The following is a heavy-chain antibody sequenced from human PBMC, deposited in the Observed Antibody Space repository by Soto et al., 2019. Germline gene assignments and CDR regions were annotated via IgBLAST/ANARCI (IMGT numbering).Heavy chain of an antibody. CDR1: GGTFSSYG. V-gene: IGHV1-18*01. CDR3: AREGQAPYYYYGMDV. Sequence: VSVKVSCKASGGTFSSYGISWVRQAPGQGLEWMGWISGYNGNTKYAEKFQGRVTMTTDTSTSTAHMELRSLRSDDTAVYYCAREGQAPYYYYGMDVWGQGTAVTVSS. CDR2: ISGYNGNT. J-gene: IGHJ6*02.